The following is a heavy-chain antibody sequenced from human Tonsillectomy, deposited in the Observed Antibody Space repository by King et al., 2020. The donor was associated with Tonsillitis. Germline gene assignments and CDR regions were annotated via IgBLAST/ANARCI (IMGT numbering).Heavy chain of an antibody. J-gene: IGHJ4*02. D-gene: IGHD3-10*01. CDR2: IWYDGGNK. Sequence: QLVQSGGGVVQPGRSLRLSCAASGFTFSNSGMHWVRQAPGKGLEWVAVIWYDGGNKYYADSVKGRFTISRDTSKNTLYLQMNSLRAEDTAVYYCARVGSGNYYPDYWGPGTLVTVSS. CDR3: ARVGSGNYYPDY. V-gene: IGHV3-33*01. CDR1: GFTFSNSG.